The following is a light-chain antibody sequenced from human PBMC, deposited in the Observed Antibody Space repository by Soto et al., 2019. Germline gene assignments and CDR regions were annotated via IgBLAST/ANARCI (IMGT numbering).Light chain of an antibody. CDR2: KAS. J-gene: IGKJ1*01. CDR3: QKYSTYWT. CDR1: QSISSW. Sequence: DIQMTQSPSTLSASVGDRVTITCRASQSISSWLAWYQQKPGKAPRLLIYKASTLESGVPSRLSGSGSGTDFTLTISSLQPDDSATYSCQKYSTYWTFGQGTNADIK. V-gene: IGKV1-5*03.